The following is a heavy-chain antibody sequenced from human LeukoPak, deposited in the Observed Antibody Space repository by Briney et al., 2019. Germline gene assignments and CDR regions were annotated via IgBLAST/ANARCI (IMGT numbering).Heavy chain of an antibody. CDR1: GFTFSSYW. CDR3: AREGYGDSSPSVLYYYYMDV. V-gene: IGHV3-7*01. CDR2: IKQDGSEK. Sequence: GGSLRLSCAASGFTFSSYWMSWVRQAPGKGLEWVANIKQDGSEKYYVDSVKGRFTISRDNAKNSLYLQMNSLRAEDTAVYYCAREGYGDSSPSVLYYYYMDVWGKGTTVTVSS. J-gene: IGHJ6*03. D-gene: IGHD4-17*01.